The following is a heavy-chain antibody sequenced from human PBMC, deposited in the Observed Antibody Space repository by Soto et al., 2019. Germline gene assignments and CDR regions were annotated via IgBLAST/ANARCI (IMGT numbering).Heavy chain of an antibody. CDR2: IWYDGSNK. CDR3: ARATQYQLLFHEYYMDV. D-gene: IGHD2-2*01. V-gene: IGHV3-33*01. Sequence: GGSLRLSCAASGFTFSSYGMHWVRQAPGKGLEWVAVIWYDGSNKYYADSVKGRFTISRDNSKNTLYLQMNSLRAEDTAVYYCARATQYQLLFHEYYMDVWGKGTTVTVSS. J-gene: IGHJ6*03. CDR1: GFTFSSYG.